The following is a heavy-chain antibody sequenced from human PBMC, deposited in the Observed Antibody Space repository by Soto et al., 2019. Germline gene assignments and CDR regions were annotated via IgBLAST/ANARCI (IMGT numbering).Heavy chain of an antibody. Sequence: PSETLSLTCIVSGGSVSTVTYYWSWIRQPPGKGLEWIGYISYSGSTNYNPSLKSRVTISLDTSKNQFSLRLISVTAADTAVYYCARELIYYDTSGHSYIHFWGQGSLVPVAA. J-gene: IGHJ4*02. D-gene: IGHD3-22*01. CDR3: ARELIYYDTSGHSYIHF. CDR2: ISYSGST. CDR1: GGSVSTVTYY. V-gene: IGHV4-61*01.